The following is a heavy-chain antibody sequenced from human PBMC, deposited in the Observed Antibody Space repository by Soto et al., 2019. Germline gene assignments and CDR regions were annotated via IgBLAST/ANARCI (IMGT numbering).Heavy chain of an antibody. D-gene: IGHD3-9*01. Sequence: WVSLRLSCAASGFTFSSYAMTWVRQAPGRGLEWVSHISGSSGITYYADSMKGRFTISRDNSKNMLYLQMNSLRAEDTAVYYCAREEDILTGYYIVYWGQGTPVTVSS. CDR1: GFTFSSYA. V-gene: IGHV3-23*01. CDR3: AREEDILTGYYIVY. CDR2: ISGSSGIT. J-gene: IGHJ4*02.